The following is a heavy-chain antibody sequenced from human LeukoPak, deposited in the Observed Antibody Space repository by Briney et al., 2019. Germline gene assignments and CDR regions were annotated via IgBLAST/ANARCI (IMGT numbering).Heavy chain of an antibody. Sequence: KPSETLSLTCTVSGGSITSHYWSWVRQPPGKGLEWIANIDYNGNTNYNPSLKSRVTISLDTSKKQVSLNLSSVTAADTAVYYCARHRAYCGGDCLYHYLDSWGQGTLVTVSS. J-gene: IGHJ4*02. D-gene: IGHD2-21*02. CDR1: GGSITSHY. CDR3: ARHRAYCGGDCLYHYLDS. V-gene: IGHV4-59*11. CDR2: IDYNGNT.